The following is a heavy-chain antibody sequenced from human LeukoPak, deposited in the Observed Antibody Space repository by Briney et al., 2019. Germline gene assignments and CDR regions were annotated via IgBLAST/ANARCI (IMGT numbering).Heavy chain of an antibody. CDR1: GFTFDDYG. CDR2: INWNGGST. CDR3: ARRIPPDPYAFDI. V-gene: IGHV3-20*04. D-gene: IGHD5-18*01. Sequence: LAGGSLRLSCAASGFTFDDYGMSWVRQAPGKGLEWVSGINWNGGSTGYADSVKGRFTISRDNAKNSLYLQMNSLRAEDTALYYCARRIPPDPYAFDIWGQGTMVTVSS. J-gene: IGHJ3*02.